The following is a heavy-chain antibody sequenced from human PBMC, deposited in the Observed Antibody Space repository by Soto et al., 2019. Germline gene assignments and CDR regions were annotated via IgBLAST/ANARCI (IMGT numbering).Heavy chain of an antibody. Sequence: ASVKISCKASGYTFTGSYIHWVRQAPGQGLEWMGWINPNSGGTNYAQKFQGWVTMTRDTSISTAYMELSRLRSDDTAVYYCARDARGDEAPMDYWGQGTLVTVSS. J-gene: IGHJ4*02. D-gene: IGHD3-10*01. CDR1: GYTFTGSY. CDR2: INPNSGGT. V-gene: IGHV1-2*04. CDR3: ARDARGDEAPMDY.